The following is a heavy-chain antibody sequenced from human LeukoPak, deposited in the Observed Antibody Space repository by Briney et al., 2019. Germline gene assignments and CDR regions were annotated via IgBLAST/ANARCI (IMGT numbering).Heavy chain of an antibody. CDR2: IYYSGST. V-gene: IGHV4-39*01. CDR1: GGSISSSSYY. J-gene: IGHJ6*02. D-gene: IGHD5-12*01. Sequence: SETLSLTCTVSGGSISSSSYYWGWIRQPPGKGLEWIGSIYYSGSTYYNPSLKSRVTISVDTSKNQFSLKLSSVTAADTAVYYCNGASRYDYYYYGMDVWGQGTTVTVSS. CDR3: NGASRYDYYYYGMDV.